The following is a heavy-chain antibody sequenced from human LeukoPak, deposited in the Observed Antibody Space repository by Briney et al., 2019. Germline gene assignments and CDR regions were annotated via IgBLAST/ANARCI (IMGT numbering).Heavy chain of an antibody. V-gene: IGHV3-23*01. CDR3: AKDTSARRGSLNG. Sequence: GGSLRHSCTASGFTFSSYAMSWVRQAPGKGLEWVSAITDSGGSTSYADSVRGRFTISRDNSKNTLYLQMNSLRAEDTAVYYCAKDTSARRGSLNGWGQGTLVTVSS. CDR1: GFTFSSYA. D-gene: IGHD3-16*02. CDR2: ITDSGGST. J-gene: IGHJ4*02.